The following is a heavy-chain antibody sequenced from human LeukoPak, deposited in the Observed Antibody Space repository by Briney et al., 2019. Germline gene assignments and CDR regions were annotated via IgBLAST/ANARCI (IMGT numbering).Heavy chain of an antibody. J-gene: IGHJ4*02. V-gene: IGHV3-23*01. CDR1: GFTFNNYA. Sequence: PGGSLRLSCAASGFTFNNYAMSWVRQAPGKGLEWVSAISGSGGSTYHADSVKGRFTISRDNSKNTLYLQMNSLRAEDTAVYYCAKVGIGSRDGYFDYWGQGTLVTVSS. D-gene: IGHD6-13*01. CDR3: AKVGIGSRDGYFDY. CDR2: ISGSGGST.